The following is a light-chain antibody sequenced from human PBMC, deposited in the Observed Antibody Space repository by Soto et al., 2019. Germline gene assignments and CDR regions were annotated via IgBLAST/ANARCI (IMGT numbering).Light chain of an antibody. J-gene: IGKJ2*01. CDR1: QSLLHSNGYNY. CDR2: LGS. V-gene: IGKV2-28*01. CDR3: MQALQTPYT. Sequence: DIVMTQSPLSLPVTPGEPASISCRSSQSLLHSNGYNYLDWYLQKPGQSPQLLIYLGSNRASGVLDRFSGSGSCTDFTLKISRVEAEDVGVYYCMQALQTPYTFGQGTKLEIK.